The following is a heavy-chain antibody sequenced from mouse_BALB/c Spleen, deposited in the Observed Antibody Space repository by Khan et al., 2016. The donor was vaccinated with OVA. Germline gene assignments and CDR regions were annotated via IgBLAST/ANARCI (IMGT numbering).Heavy chain of an antibody. CDR3: ARSKKIVATYFDY. CDR2: TSPTNGRT. J-gene: IGHJ2*01. V-gene: IGHV1S81*02. D-gene: IGHD1-1*01. Sequence: QVRLQQSGAELVKAGASVKMSCKASGYTFTSYWMHWVKQRLGKGLEWFAETSPTNGRTYYNEKFKSKATLTVDKSSSTAYMLLSGPTFEDSAVYYCARSKKIVATYFDYWGQGTTLTVSS. CDR1: GYTFTSYW.